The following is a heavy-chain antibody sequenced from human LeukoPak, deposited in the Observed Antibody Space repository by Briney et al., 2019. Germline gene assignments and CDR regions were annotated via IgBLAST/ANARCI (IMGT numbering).Heavy chain of an antibody. V-gene: IGHV1-8*01. Sequence: GASVKVSCKASGYTFTSYDTNWVRQATGQRLESMGWMNPNSGNTGYDQQFQGRVTITRNTSISTAYMELISLRSEDTAVYYCARSGTRTKSPWVMDVWGQGSTVIVAS. CDR1: GYTFTSYD. CDR2: MNPNSGNT. J-gene: IGHJ6*02. D-gene: IGHD2-15*01. CDR3: ARSGTRTKSPWVMDV.